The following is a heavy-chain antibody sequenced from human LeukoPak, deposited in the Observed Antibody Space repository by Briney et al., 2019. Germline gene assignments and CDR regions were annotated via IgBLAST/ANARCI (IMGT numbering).Heavy chain of an antibody. CDR2: LYYSGTS. D-gene: IGHD5-18*01. CDR1: GVSISDSS. CDR3: ARVRRGYSYGLFDG. Sequence: SETLSLTCTVSGVSISDSSWSWIRQPPGKGLEWIGHLYYSGTSNYNPSLKSRVTMSVDTSKNQFSLKLSFVTAADTAVYYCARVRRGYSYGLFDGWGQGTLVTVSS. V-gene: IGHV4-59*01. J-gene: IGHJ4*02.